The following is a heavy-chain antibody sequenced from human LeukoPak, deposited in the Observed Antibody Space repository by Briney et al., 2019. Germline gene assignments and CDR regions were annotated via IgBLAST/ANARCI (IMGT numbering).Heavy chain of an antibody. D-gene: IGHD1-20*01. CDR2: IKSKADGETI. CDR1: GVTFTNSC. Sequence: PGGSVRLSCAASGVTFTNSCMNWVRQAPGKGLEWVGGIKSKADGETIDYAAPVKGRFTFSRDDSKNMLYLQMNSLKSEDTAVYYCSTLTSRGLSDSWGQGTLVTVSS. CDR3: STLTSRGLSDS. V-gene: IGHV3-15*07. J-gene: IGHJ4*02.